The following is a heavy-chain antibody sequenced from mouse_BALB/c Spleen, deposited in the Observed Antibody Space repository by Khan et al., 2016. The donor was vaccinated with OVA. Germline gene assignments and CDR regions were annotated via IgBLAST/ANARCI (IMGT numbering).Heavy chain of an antibody. CDR1: GYTFTTYW. V-gene: IGHV1-7*01. CDR3: ARDRIDY. Sequence: VQLQQSGAELAKPGASVKMSCKASGYTFTTYWMHWVKQRPGQGLEWIGYINPTSAYTDYNEKFKDKATLSADKSSSTAYMQLSSLTSEDSAVYYCARDRIDYGGQGTTLTVSS. CDR2: INPTSAYT. J-gene: IGHJ2*01.